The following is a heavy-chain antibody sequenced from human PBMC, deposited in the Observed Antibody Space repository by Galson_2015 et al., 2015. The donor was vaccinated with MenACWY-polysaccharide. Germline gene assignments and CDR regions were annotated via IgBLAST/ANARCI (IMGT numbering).Heavy chain of an antibody. Sequence: SETLSLTCAVSGYSISSGYYWGWIRQPPGKGLEWIGSIYHSGSTYYNPSLKSRVTISVDTSKNQFSLKLSSVTAADTAVYYCARLRYSGYDFTDYWGQGTLVTVSS. CDR2: IYHSGST. D-gene: IGHD5-12*01. V-gene: IGHV4-38-2*01. J-gene: IGHJ4*02. CDR1: GYSISSGYY. CDR3: ARLRYSGYDFTDY.